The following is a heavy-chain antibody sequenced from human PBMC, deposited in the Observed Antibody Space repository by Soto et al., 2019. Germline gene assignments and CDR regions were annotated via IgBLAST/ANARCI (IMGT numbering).Heavy chain of an antibody. CDR2: IYYSGST. CDR3: ARSMRHGVAPGSWFDP. J-gene: IGHJ5*02. Sequence: QVQLQESGPGLVKPSQTLSLTCTVSGGSISSGGYYWSWIRQHPGKGLEWIGYIYYSGSTYYNPSLKSRVTISVDTSKNQFSPKLSSVTAADTAVYYCARSMRHGVAPGSWFDPWGQGTLVTVSS. V-gene: IGHV4-31*03. CDR1: GGSISSGGYY. D-gene: IGHD2-8*01.